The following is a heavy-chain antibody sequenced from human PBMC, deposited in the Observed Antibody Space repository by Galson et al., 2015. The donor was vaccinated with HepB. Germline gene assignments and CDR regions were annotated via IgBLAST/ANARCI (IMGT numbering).Heavy chain of an antibody. V-gene: IGHV3-30*18. D-gene: IGHD3-22*01. Sequence: SLRLSCAASGFTFSSYGMHWVRQAPGKGLEWVAVISYDGSNKYYADSVKGRFTISRDNSKNTLYLQMNSLRAEDTAVYYCAKDLTGYYYDTSPWGYWGQGTLVTVSS. J-gene: IGHJ4*02. CDR2: ISYDGSNK. CDR3: AKDLTGYYYDTSPWGY. CDR1: GFTFSSYG.